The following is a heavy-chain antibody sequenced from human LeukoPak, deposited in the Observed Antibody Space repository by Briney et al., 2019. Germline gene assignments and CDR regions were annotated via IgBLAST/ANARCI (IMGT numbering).Heavy chain of an antibody. D-gene: IGHD3-22*01. J-gene: IGHJ4*02. V-gene: IGHV3-30*07. CDR2: ISYDGSNK. CDR1: GFTFSSYA. CDR3: AKRGVVIRVILVGFHKEAYYFDS. Sequence: GGSLRHSCAASGFTFSSYAMPWVRQAPGKGLEWVAVISYDGSNKYYADSVKGRFTISRDNPKNTLYLQMNSLRVEDTAVYFCAKRGVVIRVILVGFHKEAYYFDSWGQGALVTVSS.